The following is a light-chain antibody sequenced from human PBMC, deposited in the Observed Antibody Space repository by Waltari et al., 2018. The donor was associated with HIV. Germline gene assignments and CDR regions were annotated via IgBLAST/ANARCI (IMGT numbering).Light chain of an antibody. CDR1: SRDVGTYDL. CDR3: CSYSDRRIYV. J-gene: IGLJ1*01. Sequence: QSALTQPASVSGSLGQSITISCTGTSRDVGTYDLVPWYQQHPGKAPKIIIYEVNKRPPGASNRMSGSKSGNTASLTISGLQAEDEADYYCCSYSDRRIYVFGSGTRVSAL. CDR2: EVN. V-gene: IGLV2-23*02.